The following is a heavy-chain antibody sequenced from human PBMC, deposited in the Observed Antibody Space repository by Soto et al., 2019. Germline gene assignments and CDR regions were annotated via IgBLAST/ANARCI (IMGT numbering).Heavy chain of an antibody. J-gene: IGHJ5*02. CDR3: ARIMRDAVGETDAIYYFEP. CDR1: GFSLSNPKMG. V-gene: IGHV2-26*01. D-gene: IGHD2-2*02. CDR2: IFSDDEY. Sequence: SGPTLVNPTETLTLTCTVSGFSLSNPKMGVSWIRQPPGEAPEWLAHIFSDDEYSYSTSLKSRLIISKDTSKSQVVLTMTNMDPVDSATFYCARIMRDAVGETDAIYYFEPWGQGTQVTVSS.